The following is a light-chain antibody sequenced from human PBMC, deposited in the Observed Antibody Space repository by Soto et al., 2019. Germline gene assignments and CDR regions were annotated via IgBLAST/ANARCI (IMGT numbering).Light chain of an antibody. Sequence: QSVLTQPRSVSGSPGQSITISCTGTSTDVGAFRYVSWYQQHPGKAPKIIIYDVSERPSGVPDRFSGSKSGNTASLTISGLQTEDEADYYCCSYAGRYTRVFGGGTKVTVL. CDR1: STDVGAFRY. J-gene: IGLJ3*02. CDR2: DVS. CDR3: CSYAGRYTRV. V-gene: IGLV2-11*01.